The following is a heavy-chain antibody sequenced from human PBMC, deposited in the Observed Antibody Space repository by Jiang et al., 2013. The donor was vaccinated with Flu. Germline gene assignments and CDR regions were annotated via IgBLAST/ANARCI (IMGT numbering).Heavy chain of an antibody. J-gene: IGHJ5*02. D-gene: IGHD2-15*01. Sequence: SISSYYWSWIRQPREGTGVDWVYLLQWEHQLXPSLKSRVTISVDTSKNQFSLKLSSVTAADTAVYYCARGSGVVVAATENWFDPWGQGTLVTVSS. CDR1: SISSYY. V-gene: IGHV4-59*01. CDR3: ARGSGVVVAATENWFDP. CDR2: LLQWEH.